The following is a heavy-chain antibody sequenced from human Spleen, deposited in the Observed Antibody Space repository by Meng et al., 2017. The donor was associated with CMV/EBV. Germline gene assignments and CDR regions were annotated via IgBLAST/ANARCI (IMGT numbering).Heavy chain of an antibody. Sequence: SCAASGFRFSAYNMNWIRQAPGKGLEWVSYISSSGSDIYYADSVKGRFTISRDNAKNSLYLQMNSLRAEDTAVYYCARGVVYWGQGTLVTVSS. CDR2: ISSSGSDI. V-gene: IGHV3-11*04. CDR1: GFRFSAYN. CDR3: ARGVVY. J-gene: IGHJ4*02.